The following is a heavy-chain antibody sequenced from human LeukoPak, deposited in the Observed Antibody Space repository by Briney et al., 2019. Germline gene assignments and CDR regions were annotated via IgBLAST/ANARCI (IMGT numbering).Heavy chain of an antibody. D-gene: IGHD3-22*01. CDR3: ASGYYDNTGYYYDAFDI. CDR2: INSSSSYI. CDR1: GFIFSSYS. V-gene: IGHV3-21*01. J-gene: IGHJ3*02. Sequence: GGSLRLSCAASGFIFSSYSMHWVRQAPGKGLEWVSSINSSSSYIYYADSVKGRFTISRDNAKNSLYLQMNSLRAEDTAVYYCASGYYDNTGYYYDAFDIWGQGTMVTVSS.